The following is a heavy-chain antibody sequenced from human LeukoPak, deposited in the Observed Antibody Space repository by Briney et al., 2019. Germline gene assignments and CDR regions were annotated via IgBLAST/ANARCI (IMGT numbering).Heavy chain of an antibody. CDR1: GFTFNSYS. D-gene: IGHD3-10*01. J-gene: IGHJ6*03. CDR3: AKDMDRSWFGYYYYYMDV. V-gene: IGHV3-21*01. Sequence: PGGSLRLSCTASGFTFNSYSMHWVRQAPGRGLEWVSSTSSSSSYIYYADSVKGRFTISRNYANKSLYPQMNRLRAEDTAVYYCAKDMDRSWFGYYYYYMDVWGKGTTVTVSS. CDR2: TSSSSSYI.